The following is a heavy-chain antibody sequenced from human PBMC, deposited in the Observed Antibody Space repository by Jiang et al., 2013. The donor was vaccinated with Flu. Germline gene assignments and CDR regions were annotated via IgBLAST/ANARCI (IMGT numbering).Heavy chain of an antibody. Sequence: GAEVKKPGSSVKVSCKASGGTFSSYTISWVRQAPGQGLEWMGRIIPILGIANYAQKFQGRVTITADKSTSTAYMELSSLRSEDTAVYYCAAGGGTVVPAAIPAPYFDYWGQGTLVTVSS. CDR1: GGTFSSYT. D-gene: IGHD2-2*01. V-gene: IGHV1-69*02. J-gene: IGHJ4*02. CDR2: IIPILGIA. CDR3: AAGGGTVVPAAIPAPYFDY.